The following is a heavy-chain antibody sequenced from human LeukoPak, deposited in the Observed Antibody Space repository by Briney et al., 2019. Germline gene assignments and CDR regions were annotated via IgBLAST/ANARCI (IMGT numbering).Heavy chain of an antibody. Sequence: GGSLRLSCAASGFTFSSHALSWVSQAPGKGLEWVSSLSGSGYNTYYADSVKGRFTISRDNSKNTVYLQMNSLRAEDTAVYYCAKDPYGTRYFDYWGQGTLVTVSS. CDR3: AKDPYGTRYFDY. J-gene: IGHJ4*02. D-gene: IGHD2-2*01. V-gene: IGHV3-23*01. CDR2: LSGSGYNT. CDR1: GFTFSSHA.